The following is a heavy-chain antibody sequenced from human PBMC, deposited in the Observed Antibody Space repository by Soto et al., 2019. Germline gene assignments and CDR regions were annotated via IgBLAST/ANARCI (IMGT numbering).Heavy chain of an antibody. CDR1: CGSISSVGCY. CDR2: IYYSGNT. Sequence: SQTLSLTYTVSCGSISSVGCYRSWISQHPGKGLEWIGYIYYSGNTYYNPSLKSRVTISVDTSKNQFSLKLTSVTAADTAVYYCARGDSNPWSLFPWGQGTLVTV. D-gene: IGHD3-22*01. V-gene: IGHV4-31*03. J-gene: IGHJ5*02. CDR3: ARGDSNPWSLFP.